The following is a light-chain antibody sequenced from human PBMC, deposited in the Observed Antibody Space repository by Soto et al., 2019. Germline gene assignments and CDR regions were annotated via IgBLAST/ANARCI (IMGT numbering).Light chain of an antibody. CDR2: DAS. Sequence: DIQMTQSPSPLSASVGDRVSITCQASHDITSYLKWDQNKPGKAPKLLIYDASILEAEIPSRYSGSGSETEFTFAISSLQAEDVATYYCQGCDYLPMFGAGTTVDL. J-gene: IGKJ3*01. CDR1: HDITSY. CDR3: QGCDYLPM. V-gene: IGKV1-33*01.